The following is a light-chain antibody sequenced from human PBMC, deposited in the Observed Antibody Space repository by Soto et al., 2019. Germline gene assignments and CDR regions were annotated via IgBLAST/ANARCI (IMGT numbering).Light chain of an antibody. CDR3: QQYGSSPRT. Sequence: EIVLTQSPGTLSLSPGERATLSCRASQSVSSSYLAWYQQKPGQAPRLLIYGASSRATGIPDRFSGSGSGTDFTLTISRLEPEDFAVYYCQQYGSSPRTFGQRTKVDSK. CDR2: GAS. CDR1: QSVSSSY. V-gene: IGKV3-20*01. J-gene: IGKJ1*01.